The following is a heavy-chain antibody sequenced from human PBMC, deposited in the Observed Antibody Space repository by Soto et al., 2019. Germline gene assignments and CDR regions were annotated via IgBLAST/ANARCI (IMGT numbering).Heavy chain of an antibody. Sequence: PGGSLRLSCAASGFTFSSYGVHWVRQAPGKGLEWVAVIWYDGSNKYYADSVKGRFTISRDNSKNTLYLQMNSLRAEDTAVYYCARAAGYSYGYVVDYWGQGTLVTVSS. V-gene: IGHV3-33*01. CDR1: GFTFSSYG. CDR2: IWYDGSNK. CDR3: ARAAGYSYGYVVDY. D-gene: IGHD5-18*01. J-gene: IGHJ4*02.